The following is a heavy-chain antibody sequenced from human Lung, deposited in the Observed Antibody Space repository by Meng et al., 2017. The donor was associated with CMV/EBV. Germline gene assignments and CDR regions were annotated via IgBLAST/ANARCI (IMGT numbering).Heavy chain of an antibody. D-gene: IGHD3-9*01. J-gene: IGHJ4*02. Sequence: SVXVSCKGCDYNFATYGITWLRQAPGQGLEWMGWINTYNGNTKYAQKFQDRVIMTTDRSTRTAYMELRSLRSDDTAVYYCARSITIVQFDYWGQGTLVTVSS. CDR1: DYNFATYG. CDR2: INTYNGNT. CDR3: ARSITIVQFDY. V-gene: IGHV1-18*01.